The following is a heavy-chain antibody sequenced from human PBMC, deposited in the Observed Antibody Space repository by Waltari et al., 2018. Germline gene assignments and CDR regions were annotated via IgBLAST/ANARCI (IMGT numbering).Heavy chain of an antibody. CDR2: VRSNGTT. CDR3: VRPPHCRGATCTAL. J-gene: IGHJ4*02. V-gene: IGHV4-39*01. CDR1: GASVSSNSYY. D-gene: IGHD2-15*01. Sequence: QLQESGPGRVKPSESLSLTCTVSGASVSSNSYYWGWIRQSPGKGRGLCGSVRSNGTTYYNPSLKSRVTISVDTSRNQFFLMLTSVTAADTAVYFCVRPPHCRGATCTALWGQGTLVSVSS.